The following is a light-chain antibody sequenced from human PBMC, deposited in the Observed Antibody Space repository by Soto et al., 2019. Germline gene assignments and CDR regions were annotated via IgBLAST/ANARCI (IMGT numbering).Light chain of an antibody. V-gene: IGKV3-15*01. J-gene: IGKJ1*01. Sequence: EIVMTQSPATLSVSPGERATLSCRASQSVRSNLAWYQQKPGQAPRLLMYGASTRATGIPAMFSGSGSGTEFTLTFSSLQSEDFAVYYCQQYDNWPETFGQGTKVDIK. CDR1: QSVRSN. CDR2: GAS. CDR3: QQYDNWPET.